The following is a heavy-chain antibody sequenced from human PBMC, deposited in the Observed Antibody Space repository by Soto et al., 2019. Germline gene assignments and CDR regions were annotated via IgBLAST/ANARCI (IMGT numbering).Heavy chain of an antibody. V-gene: IGHV3-64*02. D-gene: IGHD6-19*01. CDR3: ARGTRYSSGWYLTPLDY. J-gene: IGHJ4*02. Sequence: GGPLRLPCAASGFTFSSYAMPWVSQDPGKGLEYVSAISSNGGSTYYADSVKGRFTISRDNSKNTLYLQMGSLRAEDMAVYYCARGTRYSSGWYLTPLDYWGQGTLVTVS. CDR1: GFTFSSYA. CDR2: ISSNGGST.